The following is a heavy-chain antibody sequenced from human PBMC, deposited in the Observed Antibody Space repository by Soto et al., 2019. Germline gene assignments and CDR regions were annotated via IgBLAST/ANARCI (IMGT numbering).Heavy chain of an antibody. V-gene: IGHV1-2*02. CDR1: GYTFIGYA. Sequence: GASGKVSCKASGYTFIGYALHWVGQAATQDLVWLGWINPNGGTTNSAQKIQGRATMTRDTSISTAYMELSRLNGEDTAVYYSARPEMTTLPNFAYSGQGTQVTVSS. J-gene: IGHJ4*02. D-gene: IGHD4-4*01. CDR3: ARPEMTTLPNFAY. CDR2: INPNGGTT.